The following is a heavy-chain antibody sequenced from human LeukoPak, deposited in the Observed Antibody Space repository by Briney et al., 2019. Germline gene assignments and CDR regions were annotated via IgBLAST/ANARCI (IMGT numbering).Heavy chain of an antibody. Sequence: ASVKVSCRASGYTFTSYDINWVRQAPGQGLEWMGWISAYNGNTNYAQKLQGRVTMTTDTSTSTAYMELRSLRSDDTAVYYCARKRLRGLTDYWGQGTLVTVSS. CDR1: GYTFTSYD. V-gene: IGHV1-18*01. J-gene: IGHJ4*02. CDR3: ARKRLRGLTDY. CDR2: ISAYNGNT.